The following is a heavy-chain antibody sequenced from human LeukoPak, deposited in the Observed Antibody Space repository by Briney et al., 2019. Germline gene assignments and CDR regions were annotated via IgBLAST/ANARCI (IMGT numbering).Heavy chain of an antibody. Sequence: PSETLSLTCTVSGGSISSNSYYWGWLRQPPGKGLEWIGSIYYTGSTYYNPSLKSRVTISVDTSKNQFSLQLNSVTAADTAMYYCARFNSGSYQHYFDYWGQGTLVTVSS. CDR3: ARFNSGSYQHYFDY. J-gene: IGHJ4*02. CDR1: GGSISSNSYY. V-gene: IGHV4-39*07. CDR2: IYYTGST. D-gene: IGHD1-26*01.